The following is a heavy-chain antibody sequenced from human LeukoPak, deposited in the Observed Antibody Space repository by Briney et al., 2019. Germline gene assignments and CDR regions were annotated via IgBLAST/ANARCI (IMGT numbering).Heavy chain of an antibody. D-gene: IGHD1-7*01. CDR1: GFTFSNAW. CDR3: ARDVNYDHLY. V-gene: IGHV3-66*01. Sequence: PGGSLRLSCAASGFTFSNAWMSWVRQAPGKGLEWVSVIYSTGHVFYGDSVKGRFTISRDNSKNTVYLQMNSLRAEDTAVYFCARDVNYDHLYWGQGTLVTVSS. J-gene: IGHJ4*02. CDR2: IYSTGHV.